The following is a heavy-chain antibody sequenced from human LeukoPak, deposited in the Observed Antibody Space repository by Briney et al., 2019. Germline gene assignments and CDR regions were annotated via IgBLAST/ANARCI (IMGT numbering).Heavy chain of an antibody. D-gene: IGHD1-20*01. CDR3: ARGRRTRITGTHRFDP. V-gene: IGHV4-34*01. CDR2: INHSGST. Sequence: SDSQSLTRAVYGGSFSGYYWSWIRQPPGKGLEWMGEINHSGSTNYNPSLKSRVTISVDTSKNQFSLKLSSVTAADTAVYYCARGRRTRITGTHRFDPWGQGTLVTVSS. CDR1: GGSFSGYY. J-gene: IGHJ5*02.